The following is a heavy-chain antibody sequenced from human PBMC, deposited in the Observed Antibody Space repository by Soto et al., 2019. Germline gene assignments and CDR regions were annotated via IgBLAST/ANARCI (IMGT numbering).Heavy chain of an antibody. CDR2: IYYSGST. V-gene: IGHV4-31*03. CDR3: ARDRGIFGVVSWFDP. J-gene: IGHJ5*02. D-gene: IGHD3-3*01. CDR1: GGSISSGGYY. Sequence: SETLSLTCTVSGGSISSGGYYWSWIRQHPGKGLEWIGYIYYSGSTYYNPSLKSRVTISVDTSKNQFSLKLSSATAADTAVYYCARDRGIFGVVSWFDPWGQGTLVTVSS.